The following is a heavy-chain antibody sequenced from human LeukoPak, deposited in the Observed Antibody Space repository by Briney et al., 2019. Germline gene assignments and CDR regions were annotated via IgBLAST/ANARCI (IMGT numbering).Heavy chain of an antibody. J-gene: IGHJ6*03. CDR1: GFTFSSYW. CDR2: IKQDGSEK. V-gene: IGHV3-7*01. CDR3: ARENPDPHYYYMDV. Sequence: PGGSLRLSCAASGFTFSSYWMSWVRQAPGKGLEWVANIKQDGSEKYYVDSVKGRFTISRDNAKNSLYLQMNSLRAEDTAVYYCARENPDPHYYYMDVWGKGTTVTVSS.